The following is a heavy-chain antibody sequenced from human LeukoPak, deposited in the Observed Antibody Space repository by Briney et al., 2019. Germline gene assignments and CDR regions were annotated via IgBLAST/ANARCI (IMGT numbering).Heavy chain of an antibody. CDR3: ARGHYGLDY. D-gene: IGHD3-10*01. CDR2: ITPSGSSI. Sequence: GGSLRLSCAASGFTFSDYYMSWIRQAPGKGLEWVSYITPSGSSIYYADSVKGRFTISRDNAKNPLFLHMNSLRAEDTAVYYCARGHYGLDYWGQGTLVTVSS. CDR1: GFTFSDYY. J-gene: IGHJ4*02. V-gene: IGHV3-11*01.